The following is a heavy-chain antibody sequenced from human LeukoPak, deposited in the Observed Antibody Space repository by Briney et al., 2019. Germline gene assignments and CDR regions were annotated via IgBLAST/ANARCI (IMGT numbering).Heavy chain of an antibody. CDR3: ARDIGSSAGFDY. CDR1: GFTFSSYG. Sequence: GSLRLSCAASGFTFSSYGMHWVRQAPGKGLEWVAVISYDGSNKYYADSVKGRFTISRDNSKNTLYLQMNSLRAEDTAVYYCARDIGSSAGFDYWGQGTLVTVSS. CDR2: ISYDGSNK. D-gene: IGHD6-13*01. V-gene: IGHV3-30*03. J-gene: IGHJ4*02.